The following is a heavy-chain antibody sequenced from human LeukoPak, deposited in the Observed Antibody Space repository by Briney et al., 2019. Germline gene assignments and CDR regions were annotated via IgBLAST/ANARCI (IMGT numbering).Heavy chain of an antibody. CDR3: AREPSQGEDYDFWSGYYHNWFDP. V-gene: IGHV1-69*13. Sequence: GASVKVSCKASGGTFSSYAISWVRQAPGQGLEWMGGIIPIFGTANYAQKFQGRVTITADESTSTAYMELSSLRSEDTAVYYCAREPSQGEDYDFWSGYYHNWFDPWGQGTLVTVSS. CDR1: GGTFSSYA. D-gene: IGHD3-3*01. CDR2: IIPIFGTA. J-gene: IGHJ5*02.